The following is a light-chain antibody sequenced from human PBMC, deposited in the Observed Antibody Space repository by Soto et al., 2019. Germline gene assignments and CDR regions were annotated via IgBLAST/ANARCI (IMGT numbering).Light chain of an antibody. CDR1: SSDDGDYDF. Sequence: QSALTQPPSVSGSPGQSVTISCTGTSSDDGDYDFVSWYHQHPGKVPKVIIYDVSERPSGVPDRFSGSKSGNTASLTISGLQAEDEAVYYCCSYAGGHTWVFGGGTQLTVL. CDR2: DVS. CDR3: CSYAGGHTWV. V-gene: IGLV2-11*01. J-gene: IGLJ7*01.